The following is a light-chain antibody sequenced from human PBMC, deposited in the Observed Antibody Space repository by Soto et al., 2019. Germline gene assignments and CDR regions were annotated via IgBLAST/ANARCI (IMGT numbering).Light chain of an antibody. V-gene: IGLV1-51*01. CDR3: GTWDSSLSAVV. CDR1: SSNIGNNY. Sequence: QSVLTQTPSVSAAPGQKVTISCSGSSSNIGNNYVSWYQQLPGTAPKLLIYDNNKRPSGIPDRFSGSKSGTSATLGITGLQTGDEADYYCGTWDSSLSAVVFGGGTKLTGL. CDR2: DNN. J-gene: IGLJ2*01.